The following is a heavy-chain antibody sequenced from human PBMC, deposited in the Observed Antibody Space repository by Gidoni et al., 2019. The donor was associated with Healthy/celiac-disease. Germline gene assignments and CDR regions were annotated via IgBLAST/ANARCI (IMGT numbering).Heavy chain of an antibody. CDR3: AKDVAGGGYFDY. CDR2: ISGSGGST. Sequence: EVQLLESGGGLVQHGGSLRLSCAASGFTFSSYAMRWVRQAPGKGLEWVSAISGSGGSTYYADSVKGRFTISRDNSKNTLYLQMNSLRAEDTAVYYCAKDVAGGGYFDYWGQGTLVTVSS. J-gene: IGHJ4*02. CDR1: GFTFSSYA. V-gene: IGHV3-23*01. D-gene: IGHD6-19*01.